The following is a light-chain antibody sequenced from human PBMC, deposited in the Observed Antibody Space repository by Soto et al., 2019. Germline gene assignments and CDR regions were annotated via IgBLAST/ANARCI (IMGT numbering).Light chain of an antibody. CDR2: RND. Sequence: QSVLTQPPSASGTPGQRVTISCSGSSSNIGNNFVYWYQHLPGTAPKLLIYRNDQRPSGVPDRFSGSKSGTSASLAISGLRSDDEADYYCATWDDSLSGWVFGGGTKLTVL. CDR3: ATWDDSLSGWV. J-gene: IGLJ3*02. V-gene: IGLV1-47*01. CDR1: SSNIGNNF.